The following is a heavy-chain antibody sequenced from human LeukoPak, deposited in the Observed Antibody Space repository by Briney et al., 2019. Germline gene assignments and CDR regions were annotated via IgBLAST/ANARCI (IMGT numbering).Heavy chain of an antibody. J-gene: IGHJ3*02. Sequence: GGSLRLSCAASGFTFSSYAMHWVRQAPGKGLEWVAVISYDGGNKYYADSVKGRFTISRDNSKNTLYLQMNSLRAEDTAVYYCASGYSSGYAFDIWGQGTMVTVSS. CDR1: GFTFSSYA. CDR2: ISYDGGNK. CDR3: ASGYSSGYAFDI. D-gene: IGHD6-19*01. V-gene: IGHV3-30-3*01.